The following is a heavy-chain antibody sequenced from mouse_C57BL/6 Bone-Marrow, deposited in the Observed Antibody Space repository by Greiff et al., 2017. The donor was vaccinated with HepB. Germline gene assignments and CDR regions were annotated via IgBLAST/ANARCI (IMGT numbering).Heavy chain of an antibody. J-gene: IGHJ4*01. CDR2: IYPGDGDT. CDR1: GYAFSSSW. D-gene: IGHD2-12*01. V-gene: IGHV1-82*01. CDR3: ASGMATTGGYYAMDY. Sequence: QVTLKVSGPELVKPGASVKISCKASGYAFSSSWMNWVKQRPGKGLEWIGRIYPGDGDTNYNGKFKGKATLTADKSSSTAYMQLSSLTSEDSAVYFCASGMATTGGYYAMDYWGQGTSVTVSS.